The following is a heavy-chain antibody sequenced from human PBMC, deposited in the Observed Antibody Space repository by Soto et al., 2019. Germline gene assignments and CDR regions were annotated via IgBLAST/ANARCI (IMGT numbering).Heavy chain of an antibody. CDR3: ARDLTMFGGAYQTVFDY. Sequence: GGSLRLSCAASGFTVSSNYMSWVRQAPGKGLEWVSVIYSGGSTYYADSVKGRFTISRDNSKNTLYLQMNSLRAEETAVYYCARDLTMFGGAYQTVFDYWGQGTLVTVSS. CDR2: IYSGGST. D-gene: IGHD3-10*01. J-gene: IGHJ4*02. V-gene: IGHV3-66*01. CDR1: GFTVSSNY.